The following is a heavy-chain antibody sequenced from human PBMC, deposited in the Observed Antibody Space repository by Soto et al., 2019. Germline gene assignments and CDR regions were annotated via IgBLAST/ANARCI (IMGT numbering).Heavy chain of an antibody. D-gene: IGHD6-13*01. CDR3: GRALQPQSAAADGYYCSMDV. CDR2: IGTAGDT. J-gene: IGHJ6*03. V-gene: IGHV3-13*01. CDR1: GFTFSSYD. Sequence: EVQLVESGGGLVQPGGSLRLSCAASGFTFSSYDMHWVRQATGKGLEWVSAIGTAGDTYYPGSVKGRFTISRENATISLHQQMSSLRAGDTAVYYCGRALQPQSAAADGYYCSMDVGGKGTTVAVSS.